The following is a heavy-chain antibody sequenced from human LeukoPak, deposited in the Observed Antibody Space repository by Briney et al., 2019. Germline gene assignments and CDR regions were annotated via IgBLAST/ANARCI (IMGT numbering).Heavy chain of an antibody. J-gene: IGHJ4*02. CDR2: IYTSGST. CDR1: GGSISSGSYY. V-gene: IGHV4-61*02. D-gene: IGHD5-24*01. CDR3: ARRDGYNSGNTDY. Sequence: PSQTLSLACTVSGGSISSGSYYWSWIRQPAGKGLEWIGRIYTSGSTNYNPSLKSRVTISVDTSKNQFSLKLSSVTAADTAVYYCARRDGYNSGNTDYWGQGTLVTVSS.